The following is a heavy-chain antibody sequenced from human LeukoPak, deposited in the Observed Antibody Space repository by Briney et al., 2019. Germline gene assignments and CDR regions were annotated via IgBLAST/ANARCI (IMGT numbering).Heavy chain of an antibody. CDR2: ISGSGGST. D-gene: IGHD3/OR15-3a*01. Sequence: GGSLRLSCTASGFTFSSYAMSWVRQAPGKGLEWVSAISGSGGSTYYADSVKGRFTISRDNAKNTLYLQMNSLRAEDTAVYYCARDWTSVGYYYGMDVWGQGTTVTVSS. CDR3: ARDWTSVGYYYGMDV. CDR1: GFTFSSYA. V-gene: IGHV3-23*01. J-gene: IGHJ6*02.